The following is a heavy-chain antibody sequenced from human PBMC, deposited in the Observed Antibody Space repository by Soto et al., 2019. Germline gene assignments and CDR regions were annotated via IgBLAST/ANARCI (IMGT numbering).Heavy chain of an antibody. Sequence: ASVKVSCKASGFSFTGYYIHWLRQAPGQGLEWMGWINAHSGGTEYAQKFQGRVTLTRDTSTDTAYMELSSLRSEDTAVYYCATAKITMVRGVPRINWFDPWGQGTLVTVS. V-gene: IGHV1-2*02. CDR1: GFSFTGYY. D-gene: IGHD3-10*01. CDR3: ATAKITMVRGVPRINWFDP. CDR2: INAHSGGT. J-gene: IGHJ5*02.